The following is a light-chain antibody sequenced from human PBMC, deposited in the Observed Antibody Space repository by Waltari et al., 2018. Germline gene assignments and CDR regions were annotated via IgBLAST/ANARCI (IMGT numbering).Light chain of an antibody. CDR1: QSSTNTY. CDR2: GAS. J-gene: IGKJ1*01. Sequence: ELVLPQSQGPLSCPQGEGAPPSCSASQSSTNTYLAWYQQKPGQAPRLLIYGASTRATGIPDRFSGSGSGTDFTLTISRLEPEDFAVFYCQQYGSSLCTFGQGTKVEIK. CDR3: QQYGSSLCT. V-gene: IGKV3-20*01.